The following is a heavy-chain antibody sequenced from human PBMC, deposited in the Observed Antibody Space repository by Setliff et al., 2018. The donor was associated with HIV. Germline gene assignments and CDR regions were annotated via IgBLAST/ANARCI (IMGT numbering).Heavy chain of an antibody. J-gene: IGHJ4*02. CDR2: FDPEDGET. D-gene: IGHD4-17*01. CDR1: GYTFTNYA. V-gene: IGHV1-18*01. CDR3: ARVRSDPALGEYGDYYFDC. Sequence: ASVKVSCKASGYTFTNYAFAWVRQAPGKGLEWMGYFDPEDGETVYAQKFQGRVTLTSDTSTSTVYMDLSSLRSDDTAVYYCARVRSDPALGEYGDYYFDCWGQGTLVTVSS.